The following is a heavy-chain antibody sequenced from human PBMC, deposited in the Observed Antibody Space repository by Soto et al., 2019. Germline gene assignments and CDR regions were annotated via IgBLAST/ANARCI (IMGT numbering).Heavy chain of an antibody. J-gene: IGHJ6*02. Sequence: EASVKVSCKVSGYTLTELSMHWVRQAPGKGLEWMGGFDPEDGETIYAQKFQGRVTMTEDTSTDTAYMELSSLRSEDTAVYYCATWTTMESYYYYGMDVWGQGTTVTVSS. D-gene: IGHD3-3*01. V-gene: IGHV1-24*01. CDR2: FDPEDGET. CDR1: GYTLTELS. CDR3: ATWTTMESYYYYGMDV.